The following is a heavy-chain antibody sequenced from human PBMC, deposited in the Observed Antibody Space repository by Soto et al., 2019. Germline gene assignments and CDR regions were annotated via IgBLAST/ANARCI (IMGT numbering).Heavy chain of an antibody. Sequence: QVQLQESGPGLVKPSGTLSLTCAVSSGSIFSSNWWSWVRQPPGKGLEWIGETSNSGGANYNPSLQSRVTIKADRSKNHFFLELRSVTAADTAVYYCASHLVMSGTRGFDNWGLGALVTVSS. CDR2: TSNSGGA. D-gene: IGHD6-13*01. V-gene: IGHV4-4*02. CDR1: SGSIFSSNW. J-gene: IGHJ4*02. CDR3: ASHLVMSGTRGFDN.